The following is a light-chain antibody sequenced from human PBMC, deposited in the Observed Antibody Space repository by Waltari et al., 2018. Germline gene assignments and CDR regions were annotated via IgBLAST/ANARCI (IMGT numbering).Light chain of an antibody. J-gene: IGKJ2*01. Sequence: EIVLTQSPGTLSLSPGERASLSCRASQSINNNYLAWYQQKPGQPPKLLIHWASLRESGVPDRFSGSGSTTEFSLTINNLQADDVAVYFCQQCYSSPYTFGRGTKLEIK. CDR2: WAS. CDR1: QSINNNY. V-gene: IGKV4-1*01. CDR3: QQCYSSPYT.